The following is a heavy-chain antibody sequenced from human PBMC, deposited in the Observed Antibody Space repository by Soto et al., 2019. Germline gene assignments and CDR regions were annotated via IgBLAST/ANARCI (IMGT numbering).Heavy chain of an antibody. V-gene: IGHV1-46*01. D-gene: IGHD1-26*01. CDR1: GYTFTSYY. Sequence: QVQLVQSGAEVRKPGASVKVSCKASGYTFTSYYMHWVRQAPGQGLEWMGLVNPTGGSTTYAQKFQGRVTMTRDTSTGTVYMELSSLSSEDTAVYFCARRPGAGAFDFWGQGTMVTVSS. CDR2: VNPTGGST. CDR3: ARRPGAGAFDF. J-gene: IGHJ3*01.